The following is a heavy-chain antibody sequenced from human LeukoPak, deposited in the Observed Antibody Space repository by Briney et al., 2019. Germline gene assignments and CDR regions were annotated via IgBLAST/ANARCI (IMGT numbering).Heavy chain of an antibody. CDR2: IYYSGST. J-gene: IGHJ4*02. CDR1: GGSISNYY. V-gene: IGHV4-59*01. Sequence: SETLSLTCTVSGGSISNYYWGWIRQPPGKGLEWIGYIYYSGSTNYNPSLKSRVTISVDTSKNQFSLKLSSVTAADTAVYYCARDKYSSGWDYYFDYWGQGTLVTVSS. CDR3: ARDKYSSGWDYYFDY. D-gene: IGHD6-19*01.